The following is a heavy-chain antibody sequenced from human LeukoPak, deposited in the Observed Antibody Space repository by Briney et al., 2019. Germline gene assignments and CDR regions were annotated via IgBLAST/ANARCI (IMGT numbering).Heavy chain of an antibody. Sequence: TGGSLRLSCAASGFPFSDYYMSWIRQAPGKGLEWVSTISGSGISTYYADSVKGRFTISRDNSKNTLYLQMNSLRAEDTAEYYCAKNGVWSLRHFDYWGQGTLVTVSS. J-gene: IGHJ4*02. CDR3: AKNGVWSLRHFDY. CDR1: GFPFSDYY. D-gene: IGHD3-10*01. CDR2: ISGSGIST. V-gene: IGHV3-23*01.